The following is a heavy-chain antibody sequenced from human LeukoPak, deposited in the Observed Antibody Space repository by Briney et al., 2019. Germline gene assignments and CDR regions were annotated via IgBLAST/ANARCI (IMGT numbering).Heavy chain of an antibody. CDR3: ARYSGSYRQAHAFDI. D-gene: IGHD1-26*01. J-gene: IGHJ3*02. Sequence: ASVKVSCKASGYTFTSYGISWVRQATGQGLEWMGWMNPNSGNTGYAQKFQGRVTMTRNTSISTAYMELSSLRSEDTAVYYCARYSGSYRQAHAFDIWGQGTMVTVSS. CDR1: GYTFTSYG. CDR2: MNPNSGNT. V-gene: IGHV1-8*02.